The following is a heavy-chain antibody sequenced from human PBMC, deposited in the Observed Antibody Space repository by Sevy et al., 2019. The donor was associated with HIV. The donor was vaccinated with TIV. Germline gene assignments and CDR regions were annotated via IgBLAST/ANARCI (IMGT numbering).Heavy chain of an antibody. CDR1: GFTFSDYS. J-gene: IGHJ4*02. Sequence: GGSLRLSCAASGFTFSDYSMHWVRQAPGKGLEWVAFIRYDGTRKDYANSVKGRFTISRDNSKKTLFLQMNSLRAEDRAVYYCARGGDFLLTDWGQGALVTVSS. V-gene: IGHV3-30*02. CDR3: ARGGDFLLTD. CDR2: IRYDGTRK. D-gene: IGHD2-21*01.